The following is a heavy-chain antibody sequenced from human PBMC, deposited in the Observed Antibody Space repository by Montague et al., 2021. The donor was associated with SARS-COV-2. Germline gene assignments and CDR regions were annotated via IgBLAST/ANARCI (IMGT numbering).Heavy chain of an antibody. D-gene: IGHD1-14*01. CDR2: ISGFGGRT. CDR1: GFIFTNYG. Sequence: SLRLSCAASGFIFTNYGMNWVRRAPGKGLESVAGISGFGGRTYYSDSVKGRFTISRATSNSTLFLQMDGLRAEDTAIYYCAKSFSGTRNWFDLWGQGTLVTVSS. CDR3: AKSFSGTRNWFDL. J-gene: IGHJ5*02. V-gene: IGHV3-23*01.